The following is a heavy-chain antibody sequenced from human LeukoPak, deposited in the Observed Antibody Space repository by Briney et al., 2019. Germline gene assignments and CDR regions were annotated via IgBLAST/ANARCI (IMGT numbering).Heavy chain of an antibody. J-gene: IGHJ6*02. CDR1: GFPFSTYW. D-gene: IGHD2/OR15-2a*01. V-gene: IGHV3-7*03. CDR3: GTWAFYHSLDV. CDR2: IKNDGSEK. Sequence: GGSLRLSCAASGFPFSTYWITWVRQAPGKGLEWVANIKNDGSEKNYVDSVKGRFTISRDNSKDSLYLQMNSLTTDDTALYYCGTWAFYHSLDVWGQGTTVTVSS.